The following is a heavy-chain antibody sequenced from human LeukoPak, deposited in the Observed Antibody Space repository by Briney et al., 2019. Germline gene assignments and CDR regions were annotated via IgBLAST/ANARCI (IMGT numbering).Heavy chain of an antibody. V-gene: IGHV3-23*01. D-gene: IGHD6-6*01. Sequence: PGGSLRLSCVVSGFSFGSYPMSWVRQAPGKGLEWVSVISETGDVTHYADSMKGRFTISRDNIKNTLNLQMNSLRAEDTAIYYCARDFSHYLGSSDYWGQGTLVTVSS. CDR2: ISETGDVT. CDR3: ARDFSHYLGSSDY. J-gene: IGHJ4*02. CDR1: GFSFGSYP.